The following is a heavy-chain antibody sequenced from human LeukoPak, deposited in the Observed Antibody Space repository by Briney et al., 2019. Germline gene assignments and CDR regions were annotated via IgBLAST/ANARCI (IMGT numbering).Heavy chain of an antibody. CDR1: GFTFSSYA. CDR3: AKDHKGYYYGMDV. CDR2: ISGSGITT. V-gene: IGHV3-23*01. J-gene: IGHJ6*02. Sequence: PGGSLRLSCAASGFTFSSYAMTWVRQAAGKGLEWVSTISGSGITTYYADSVKGRFTISRDNSKNTLYLQVTRLRAEDTAVYYCAKDHKGYYYGMDVWGQGTTVTVSS.